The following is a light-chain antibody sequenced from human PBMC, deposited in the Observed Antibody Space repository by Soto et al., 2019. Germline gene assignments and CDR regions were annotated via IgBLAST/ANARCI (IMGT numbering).Light chain of an antibody. CDR1: SSDVGSYKL. Sequence: QSALTQPASVSGSPGQSITISCNGTSSDVGSYKLVSWFQQYPGKAPKLMIYEGSERPSGVSNRFSGSKSGNTASLTISGLQAEDESDYYCCSYAGSSVWVFGGGTKLTVL. V-gene: IGLV2-23*01. CDR2: EGS. CDR3: CSYAGSSVWV. J-gene: IGLJ3*02.